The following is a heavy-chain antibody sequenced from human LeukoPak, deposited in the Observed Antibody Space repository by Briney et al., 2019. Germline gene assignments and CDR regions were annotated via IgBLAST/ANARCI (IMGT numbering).Heavy chain of an antibody. CDR1: GFTVSSNY. CDR3: ARGHDSSGYYYDWFDP. J-gene: IGHJ5*02. Sequence: GGSQRLSCAASGFTVSSNYMSWVRQAPGKGLEWVSVIYSGGSTYYADSVKGRFTISRDNSKNTLYLQMNSLRAEDTAVYYCARGHDSSGYYYDWFDPWGQGTLVTVSS. CDR2: IYSGGST. V-gene: IGHV3-53*01. D-gene: IGHD3-22*01.